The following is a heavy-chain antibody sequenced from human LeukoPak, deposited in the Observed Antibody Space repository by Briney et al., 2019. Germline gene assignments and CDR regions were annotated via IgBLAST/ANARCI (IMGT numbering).Heavy chain of an antibody. CDR1: GFPFDRYW. Sequence: GGSLRLSCAASGFPFDRYWMSWVRLAPGKGLEWVANIKHDGSEKTFVDSVKGRFTISRNNAENSLYLQMNSLRAEDSAVYYCARQPIYEAYFDFWGQGTLVTVSS. CDR2: IKHDGSEK. V-gene: IGHV3-7*01. D-gene: IGHD3-16*01. J-gene: IGHJ4*02. CDR3: ARQPIYEAYFDF.